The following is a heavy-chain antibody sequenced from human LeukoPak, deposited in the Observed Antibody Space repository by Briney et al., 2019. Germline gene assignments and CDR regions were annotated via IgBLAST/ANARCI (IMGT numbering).Heavy chain of an antibody. Sequence: ASVKVSCKASGYTFTGYYMHWVRQAPGQGLEWMGWINHNSGGTNYAQKFQGRVTMTRDTSISTAYMELSRLRSDDTAVYYCARVGTSGWYDYWGQGTLVTVSS. CDR1: GYTFTGYY. V-gene: IGHV1-2*02. D-gene: IGHD6-19*01. J-gene: IGHJ4*02. CDR2: INHNSGGT. CDR3: ARVGTSGWYDY.